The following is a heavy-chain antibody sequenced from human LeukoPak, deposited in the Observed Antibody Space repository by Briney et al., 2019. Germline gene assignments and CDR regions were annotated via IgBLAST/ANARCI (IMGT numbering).Heavy chain of an antibody. CDR1: GYSFTSYW. CDR3: ATPSGTAGIRLYDYGMDA. V-gene: IGHV5-51*01. D-gene: IGHD6-13*01. CDR2: IYPGDSDT. Sequence: GESLKISCKGSGYSFTSYWIGWVRQMPGKGLEWMGIIYPGDSDTRYSPSFQGQVTISADKSISTAYLQWSSLKASDTAMYYCATPSGTAGIRLYDYGMDAWGQGTTVTVSS. J-gene: IGHJ6*02.